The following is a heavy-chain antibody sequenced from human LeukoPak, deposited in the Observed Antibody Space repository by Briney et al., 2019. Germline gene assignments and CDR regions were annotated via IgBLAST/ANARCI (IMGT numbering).Heavy chain of an antibody. V-gene: IGHV4-39*07. CDR3: AGDRGSITMIVDTS. D-gene: IGHD3-22*01. CDR2: MYYGGST. J-gene: IGHJ4*02. Sequence: SDTLSLTCTVSGGSLSSSDYHWGWIRQPPGKGLEWIGSMYYGGSTYYNPSLKSRVTISVDTSKNQFSLKLSSVTAADTAVYFCAGDRGSITMIVDTSWGQGTLVTVSS. CDR1: GGSLSSSDYH.